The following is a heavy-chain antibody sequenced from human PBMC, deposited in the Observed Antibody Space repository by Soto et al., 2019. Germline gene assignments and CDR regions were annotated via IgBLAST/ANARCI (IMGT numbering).Heavy chain of an antibody. J-gene: IGHJ6*02. Sequence: QVQLVQSGAEVKKPGASVKVSCKASGYTFTSYAMHWVRQAPGQRLEWMGWINAGNGNTKYSQKFQGRVTITRDTSASTAYMELSGLRSEDTAVYYCARGYQPLDVWGQGTTVTVSS. CDR2: INAGNGNT. D-gene: IGHD2-2*01. CDR1: GYTFTSYA. CDR3: ARGYQPLDV. V-gene: IGHV1-3*01.